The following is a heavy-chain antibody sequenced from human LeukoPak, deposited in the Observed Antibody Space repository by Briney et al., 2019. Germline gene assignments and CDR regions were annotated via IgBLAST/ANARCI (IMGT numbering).Heavy chain of an antibody. CDR3: ARGNYYDSSGYYYFDY. Sequence: SETLSLTCAVYGGSFSGYYWNWIRQPPGKGLEWIGEISHNENTNYSPSLKSRVTISVDTSKNQFSLKLSSVTAADTAVYYCARGNYYDSSGYYYFDYWGQGTLVTVSS. V-gene: IGHV4-34*01. D-gene: IGHD3-22*01. CDR2: ISHNENT. CDR1: GGSFSGYY. J-gene: IGHJ4*02.